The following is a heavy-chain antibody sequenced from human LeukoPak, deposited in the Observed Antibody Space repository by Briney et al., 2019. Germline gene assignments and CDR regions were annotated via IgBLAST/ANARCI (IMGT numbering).Heavy chain of an antibody. CDR1: GFTFSSYS. CDR2: ISSSSNTI. D-gene: IGHD5-18*01. J-gene: IGHJ4*02. CDR3: ESSRGYSYRSIDRLDY. Sequence: PGGSLRLSCAASGFTFSSYSMNWVRQAPGKGLEWVSYISSSSNTIYYADSVKARFTISRDNAKNTLYLQMNSLRAEDTAVYYCESSRGYSYRSIDRLDYWGQGTLVTVSS. V-gene: IGHV3-48*01.